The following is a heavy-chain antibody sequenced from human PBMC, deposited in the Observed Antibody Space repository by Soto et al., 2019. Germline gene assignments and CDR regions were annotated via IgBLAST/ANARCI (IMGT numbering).Heavy chain of an antibody. Sequence: SETLSLTCTVSGGSISSYYWSWIRQPPGKGLKWIGYIYYSGSTNYNPSLKSRVTISVDTSKNQFSLKLSSVTAADTAVYYCARRYGDTLDYWGQGTLVTV. CDR1: GGSISSYY. CDR3: ARRYGDTLDY. D-gene: IGHD4-17*01. CDR2: IYYSGST. V-gene: IGHV4-59*08. J-gene: IGHJ4*02.